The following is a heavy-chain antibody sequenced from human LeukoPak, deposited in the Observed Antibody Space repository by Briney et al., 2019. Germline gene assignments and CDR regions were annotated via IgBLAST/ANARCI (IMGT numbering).Heavy chain of an antibody. J-gene: IGHJ4*02. CDR3: ASASSHSIAAGGDY. V-gene: IGHV3-74*01. CDR1: GFTFSSYW. D-gene: IGHD6-13*01. CDR2: ITSDGSSR. Sequence: PGGSLRLSCAASGFTFSSYWVHWVRQGPGEGLEWVSRITSDGSSRYYADSVKGRFTISRDNAKNTVYLQMNSLRAEDTAVYYCASASSHSIAAGGDYWGQGTLVTVSS.